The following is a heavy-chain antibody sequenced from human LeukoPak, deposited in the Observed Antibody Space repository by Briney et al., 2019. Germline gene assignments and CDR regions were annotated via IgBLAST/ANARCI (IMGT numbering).Heavy chain of an antibody. D-gene: IGHD3-9*01. CDR3: ARDRSLTRLGNYFDY. J-gene: IGHJ4*02. CDR2: ISYDGSNK. CDR1: GFTFSSYA. Sequence: PGGSLRLSCAASGFTFSSYAMHWVRQAPGKGLEWVAVISYDGSNKYYADSVKGRFTISRDNSKNTLYLQMNSLRAEDTAVYYCARDRSLTRLGNYFDYWGQGTLVAVAS. V-gene: IGHV3-30-3*01.